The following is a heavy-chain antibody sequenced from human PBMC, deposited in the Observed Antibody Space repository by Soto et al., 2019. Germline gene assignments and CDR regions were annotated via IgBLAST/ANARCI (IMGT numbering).Heavy chain of an antibody. J-gene: IGHJ4*02. CDR2: INSAGSFT. CDR3: VKEMATFFFDY. Sequence: GGSLRLSCAASGFTFDACPMHWVRQAPGKGLQWVALINSAGSFTYYADSVKGRFTISRDNSKNSLYLHMNSLRTEDTAFYYCVKEMATFFFDYWGQGALVTVSS. D-gene: IGHD5-12*01. V-gene: IGHV3-43*01. CDR1: GFTFDACP.